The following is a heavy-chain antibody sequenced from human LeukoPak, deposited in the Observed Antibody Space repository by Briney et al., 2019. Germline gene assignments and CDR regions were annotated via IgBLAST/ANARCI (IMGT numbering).Heavy chain of an antibody. D-gene: IGHD2-15*01. CDR3: ARERWHCRGNDCYSVYYYGLDV. V-gene: IGHV3-11*01. Sequence: GGSLRLSCAASGFTFSDYYMSWIRQAPGKGLEWVSYISSSGSTIYYADSVKGRFTISRDNAKNSLYLQMNSLRAEDTAVYYCARERWHCRGNDCYSVYYYGLDVWGQGTTVTVSS. CDR1: GFTFSDYY. J-gene: IGHJ6*02. CDR2: ISSSGSTI.